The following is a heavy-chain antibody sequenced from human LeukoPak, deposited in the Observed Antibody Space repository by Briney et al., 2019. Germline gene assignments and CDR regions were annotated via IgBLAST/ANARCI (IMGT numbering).Heavy chain of an antibody. CDR1: YSSLSRGYY. D-gene: IGHD3-16*01. Sequence: PSETLSLTCYVFYSSLSRGYYWGWIRQPPGKGLEWIGSIYHSGSTYHNPSLKSRLTLSVDESKNQFSLKRSSVTAADTAVYYCARGKIRGVGLFDYWGHGTLVTVSS. CDR2: IYHSGST. V-gene: IGHV4-38-2*02. J-gene: IGHJ4*01. CDR3: ARGKIRGVGLFDY.